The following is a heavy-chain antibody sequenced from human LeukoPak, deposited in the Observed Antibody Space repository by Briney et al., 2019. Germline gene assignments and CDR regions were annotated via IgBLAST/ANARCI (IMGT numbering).Heavy chain of an antibody. CDR2: ISWNSDTR. D-gene: IGHD3-22*01. CDR1: GFTFDDYA. CDR3: SKAMIVVITDDAFDI. J-gene: IGHJ3*02. V-gene: IGHV3-9*01. Sequence: PPGRSLRLSCAASGFTFDDYAMHWVRQAPGKGLEWVSGISWNSDTRTYADSVKGRFTISRDNAKNSLYLQMNSLRAEDTALYYLSKAMIVVITDDAFDIWGQGTMVTVSS.